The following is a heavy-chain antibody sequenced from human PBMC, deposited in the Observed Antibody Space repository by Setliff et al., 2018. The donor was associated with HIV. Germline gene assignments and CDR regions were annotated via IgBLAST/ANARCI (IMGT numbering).Heavy chain of an antibody. Sequence: PGGSLRLSCAVSGFSFSDYFMTWVRQAPGKGLEWVSYISGSGGVMAYADSVKGRFTSCRDNAKNSMYLQMNSLRVEDTATYYCARARGSVGYYGSGTMYHMDVWGKGTTVTVSS. D-gene: IGHD3-10*01. CDR2: ISGSGGVM. CDR3: ARARGSVGYYGSGTMYHMDV. J-gene: IGHJ6*03. V-gene: IGHV3-11*01. CDR1: GFSFSDYF.